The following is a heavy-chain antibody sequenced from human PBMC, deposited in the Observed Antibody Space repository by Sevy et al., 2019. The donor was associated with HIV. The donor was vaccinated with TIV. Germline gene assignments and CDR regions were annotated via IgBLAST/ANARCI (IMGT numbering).Heavy chain of an antibody. CDR3: TRTSYYYDSGSYYGMDV. J-gene: IGHJ6*02. CDR1: GFTSGDYI. CDR2: IRSKTYGGTI. Sequence: GGSLRLSCTPSGFTSGDYILTWFRQAPGKGLEWVGFIRSKTYGGTIEYAASVKGRITISRDDSKNIAYLRMNSLKTEETAVYYCTRTSYYYDSGSYYGMDVWGQGTTVTVSS. V-gene: IGHV3-49*03. D-gene: IGHD3-10*01.